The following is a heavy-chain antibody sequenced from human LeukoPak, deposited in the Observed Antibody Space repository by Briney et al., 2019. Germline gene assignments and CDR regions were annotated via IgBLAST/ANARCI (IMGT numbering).Heavy chain of an antibody. CDR1: GYTFTSYG. D-gene: IGHD6-13*01. CDR2: ISGYNGNT. CDR3: ATTGIAAAGTSDGFDY. Sequence: ASVKVSCKASGYTFTSYGITWVRQAPGQGLEWMGWISGYNGNTNYAQNFQGRVTMTTDTSTSTAYMELRSLRSEDTAVYYCATTGIAAAGTSDGFDYWGQGTLVTVSS. V-gene: IGHV1-18*01. J-gene: IGHJ4*02.